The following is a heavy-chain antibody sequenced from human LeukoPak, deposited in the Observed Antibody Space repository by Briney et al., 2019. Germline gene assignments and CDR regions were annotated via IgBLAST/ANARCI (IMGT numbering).Heavy chain of an antibody. V-gene: IGHV3-23*01. CDR1: GFTFSSYA. CDR3: AKLLVLDAFDI. J-gene: IGHJ3*02. Sequence: PGESLRLSCAASGFTFSSYAMSWVRQAAGKGREWVSAISGSGGSTYYADSVKGRFTISTDNSNNTLYLQMNSLRAEDTAVYYCAKLLVLDAFDIWGQGTMVTVSS. D-gene: IGHD2-8*02. CDR2: ISGSGGST.